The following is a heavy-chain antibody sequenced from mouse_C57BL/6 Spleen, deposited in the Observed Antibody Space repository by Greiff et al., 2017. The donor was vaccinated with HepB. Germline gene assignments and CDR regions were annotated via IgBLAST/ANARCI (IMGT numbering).Heavy chain of an antibody. Sequence: EVQLQQSGPELVKPGASVKISCKASGYTFTDYYMNWVKQSHGKSLEWIGDINPNNGGTSYNQKFKGKATLTVDKSSSTAYMELRSLTSEDSAVYYCASGITTDVYFDVWGTGTTVTVSS. J-gene: IGHJ1*03. CDR3: ASGITTDVYFDV. CDR1: GYTFTDYY. CDR2: INPNNGGT. D-gene: IGHD1-1*01. V-gene: IGHV1-26*01.